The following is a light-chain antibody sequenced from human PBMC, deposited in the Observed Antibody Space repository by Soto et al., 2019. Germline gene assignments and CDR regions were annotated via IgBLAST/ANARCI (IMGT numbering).Light chain of an antibody. V-gene: IGLV1-44*01. CDR2: TNT. CDR3: ASWDDSLNGPV. Sequence: QSVLTQPPSASGTPGQRVTISCSGSRSNVGGNPVNWYQHVPTTAPKLLIYTNTQRPSGVPDRFSGSKSGTSASLAISGLQYEDEADYYCASWDDSLNGPVFGTGTKVTVL. J-gene: IGLJ1*01. CDR1: RSNVGGNP.